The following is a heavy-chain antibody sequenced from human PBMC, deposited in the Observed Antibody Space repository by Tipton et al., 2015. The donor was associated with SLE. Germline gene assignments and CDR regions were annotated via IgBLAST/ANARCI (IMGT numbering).Heavy chain of an antibody. D-gene: IGHD2-21*02. CDR2: ISSSSSTI. V-gene: IGHV3-48*01. Sequence: SGFTFSSYGMNWVRQAPGKGLEWVSYISSSSSTIYYADSVKGRFTISRDNAKNSLYLQMNSLRAEDTAVYYCARDGGDTLFDPWGQGTLVTVSS. J-gene: IGHJ5*02. CDR3: ARDGGDTLFDP. CDR1: GFTFSSYG.